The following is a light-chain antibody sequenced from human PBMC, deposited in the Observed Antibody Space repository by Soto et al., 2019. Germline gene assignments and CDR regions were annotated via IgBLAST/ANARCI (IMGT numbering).Light chain of an antibody. CDR3: QQYSSSSST. CDR1: QSVSNNY. CDR2: GAS. Sequence: EIVLTQSPCTLALSPGERATLSCRTSQSVSNNYLAWYQQKPGQAPRLLIYGASTRATGIPERFSGSGSGTDFTLTISRLAPEDFEVYYCQQYSSSSSTFGQGTKVDIK. V-gene: IGKV3-20*01. J-gene: IGKJ1*01.